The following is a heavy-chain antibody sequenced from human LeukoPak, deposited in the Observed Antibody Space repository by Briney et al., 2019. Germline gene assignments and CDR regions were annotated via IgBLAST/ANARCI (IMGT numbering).Heavy chain of an antibody. Sequence: SETLSLTCAVYGGSFSGYYWSWIRQPPGKGLEWIGEINHSGSTNYNPSLKSRVTISVDRSKNQFSLKLSSVTAADTAVYYCARGSPLDYDFWSGYPTLDYWGQGTLVTVSS. J-gene: IGHJ4*02. CDR3: ARGSPLDYDFWSGYPTLDY. D-gene: IGHD3-3*01. CDR2: INHSGST. CDR1: GGSFSGYY. V-gene: IGHV4-34*01.